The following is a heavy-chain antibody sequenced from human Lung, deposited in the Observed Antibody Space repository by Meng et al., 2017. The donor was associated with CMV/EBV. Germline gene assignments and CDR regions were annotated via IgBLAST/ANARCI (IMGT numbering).Heavy chain of an antibody. Sequence: GPLQESAPCMVTASGALSLPCAVSGGSPSSRNWWSWVRQPPGKGLEWIGEIYHSGSTNYNPSLKSRVTISVDESKNQFSLRLSSVTAADTAVYYCARVGAYCGGDCYHPRWGQGTLVTVSS. D-gene: IGHD2-21*02. CDR3: ARVGAYCGGDCYHPR. J-gene: IGHJ4*02. CDR1: GGSPSSRNW. CDR2: IYHSGST. V-gene: IGHV4-4*02.